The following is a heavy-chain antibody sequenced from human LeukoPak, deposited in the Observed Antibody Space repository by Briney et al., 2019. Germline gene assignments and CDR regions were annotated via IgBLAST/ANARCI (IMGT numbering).Heavy chain of an antibody. CDR3: ARDNADDYGMDV. CDR2: IYYSGST. J-gene: IGHJ6*04. CDR1: GGSISSYY. V-gene: IGHV4-59*01. Sequence: SETLSLTCTVSGGSISSYYWSWIRQPPGKGLEWIGYIYYSGSTNYNPSLKSRVTISVDTSKDQFSLKLSSVTAADTAVYYCARDNADDYGMDVWGKGTTVTVSS.